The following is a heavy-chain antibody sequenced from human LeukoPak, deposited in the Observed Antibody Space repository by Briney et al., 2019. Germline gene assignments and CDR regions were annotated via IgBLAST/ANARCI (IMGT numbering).Heavy chain of an antibody. CDR3: ARSVGPSSGWYYGADYYYYMDV. Sequence: ASVKVSCKASGYTFTSYDINWVRQATGQGLEWMGWMNPNSGNTGYAQKFQGRVTITRNTSISTAYMELSSLRSEDTAVYYCARSVGPSSGWYYGADYYYYMDVWGKGTTVTVSS. J-gene: IGHJ6*03. CDR1: GYTFTSYD. D-gene: IGHD6-19*01. CDR2: MNPNSGNT. V-gene: IGHV1-8*03.